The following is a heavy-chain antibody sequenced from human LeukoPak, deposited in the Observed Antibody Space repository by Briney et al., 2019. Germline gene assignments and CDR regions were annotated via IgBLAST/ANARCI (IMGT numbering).Heavy chain of an antibody. CDR1: GGTFSSYA. CDR2: IIPIFGTA. D-gene: IGHD3-10*01. Sequence: SVKVSCKASGGTFSSYAISWVRQAPGQGLEWVGGIIPIFGTANYAQKFQGRVTITADGSTSTAYMELSSLRSEDTAVYYCARGVPKRGSGSFNWFDPWGQGTLVTVSS. J-gene: IGHJ5*02. V-gene: IGHV1-69*13. CDR3: ARGVPKRGSGSFNWFDP.